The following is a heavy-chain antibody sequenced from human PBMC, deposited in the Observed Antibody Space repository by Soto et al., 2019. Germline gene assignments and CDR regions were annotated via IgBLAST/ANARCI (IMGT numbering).Heavy chain of an antibody. Sequence: EVQVLESGGGLVQPGGSLRLSCEASGITFSNYMMTWIRQAPGKGLEWVSTITAGGDGTYYADSVKGRFTMSRETSKNTLYLQMNSLRAEDTAVYYCAPHVYCSGGSCQYDAFAIRGQGTMVIVSS. J-gene: IGHJ3*02. CDR2: ITAGGDGT. V-gene: IGHV3-23*01. CDR3: APHVYCSGGSCQYDAFAI. CDR1: GITFSNYM. D-gene: IGHD2-15*01.